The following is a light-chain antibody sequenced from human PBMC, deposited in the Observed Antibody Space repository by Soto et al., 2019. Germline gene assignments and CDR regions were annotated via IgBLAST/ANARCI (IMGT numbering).Light chain of an antibody. V-gene: IGKV3-11*01. Sequence: IVFTQSPSTLSLSPGERATLSCRASQSVSRHLAWYQQKPGQAPRLLIYDASNRATGIPARFSGSGSGTDFTLTISSLEPEDFAVYYCQQRNNWPPVTFGGGTKADIK. J-gene: IGKJ4*01. CDR3: QQRNNWPPVT. CDR2: DAS. CDR1: QSVSRH.